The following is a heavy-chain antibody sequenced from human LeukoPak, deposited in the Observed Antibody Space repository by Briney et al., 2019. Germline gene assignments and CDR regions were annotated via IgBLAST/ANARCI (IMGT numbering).Heavy chain of an antibody. CDR2: MNQDGSEK. J-gene: IGHJ6*02. D-gene: IGHD3-16*01. V-gene: IGHV3-7*01. Sequence: PGRSLRLSCAASGFTFSSYGMHWVRQAPGKGLEWVANMNQDGSEKDYVDSVKGRFTISRDNARESLYLQMSSLRAEDTAVYYCATYTHWVAGDVWGHGTTVTVSS. CDR3: ATYTHWVAGDV. CDR1: GFTFSSYG.